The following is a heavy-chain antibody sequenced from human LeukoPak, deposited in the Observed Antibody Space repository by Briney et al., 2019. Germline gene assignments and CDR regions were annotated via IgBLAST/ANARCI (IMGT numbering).Heavy chain of an antibody. D-gene: IGHD5-18*01. CDR1: VGSISNNY. CDR2: IYNSGST. Sequence: SETLSLTCTVSVGSISNNYWSWIRQPPGKGLEWIGYIYNSGSTNYNPSLKSRVTISVDTSRNQFSLKLSSVTAADTAVYYCARHAGLSYGFDYWGQGTLVTVFS. CDR3: ARHAGLSYGFDY. J-gene: IGHJ4*02. V-gene: IGHV4-59*08.